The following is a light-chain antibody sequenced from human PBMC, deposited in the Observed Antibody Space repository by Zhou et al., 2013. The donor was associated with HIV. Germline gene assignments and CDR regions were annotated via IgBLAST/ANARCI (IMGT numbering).Light chain of an antibody. CDR1: QSVSKN. CDR2: GAS. Sequence: ETVMTQSPVTLSVSPGERATLSCRASQSVSKNLAWYQQKPGQPPRLLIYGASTRATGIPDRFSGSGSETVFTLTISRLEPEDSAVYYCQQYDNSLWTFGQGTKVEIK. J-gene: IGKJ1*01. CDR3: QQYDNSLWT. V-gene: IGKV3D-15*01.